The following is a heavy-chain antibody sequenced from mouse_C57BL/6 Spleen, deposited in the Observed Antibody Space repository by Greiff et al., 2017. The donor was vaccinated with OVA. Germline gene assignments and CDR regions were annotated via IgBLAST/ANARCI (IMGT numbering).Heavy chain of an antibody. CDR1: GYTFTSYW. J-gene: IGHJ4*01. Sequence: VQLQQPGAELVMPGASVKLSCKASGYTFTSYWMHWVKQRPGQGLEWIGEIDPSDSYTNYNQKFKGKSTLTVDKSSSTAYMQLSSLTSEDSAVYYCARSLDYYAKDYWGQGTSVTVSS. V-gene: IGHV1-69*01. D-gene: IGHD1-2*01. CDR2: IDPSDSYT. CDR3: ARSLDYYAKDY.